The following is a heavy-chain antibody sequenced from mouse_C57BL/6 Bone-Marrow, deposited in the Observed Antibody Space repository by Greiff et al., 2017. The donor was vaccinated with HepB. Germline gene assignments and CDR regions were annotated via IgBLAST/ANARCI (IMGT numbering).Heavy chain of an antibody. CDR2: INPNNGGT. V-gene: IGHV1-26*01. CDR1: GYTFTDYY. D-gene: IGHD2-3*01. J-gene: IGHJ4*01. CDR3: ARFYEASGAMDY. Sequence: EVQLQQSGPELVKPGASVKISCKASGYTFTDYYMNWVKQSHGKSLEWIGDINPNNGGTSYNQKFKGKATLTVDKSSSTAYMELRSLTSEDSAVYYSARFYEASGAMDYWGQGTSVTVSS.